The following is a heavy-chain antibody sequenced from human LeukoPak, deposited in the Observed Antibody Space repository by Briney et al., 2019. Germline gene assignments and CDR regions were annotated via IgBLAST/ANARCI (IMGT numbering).Heavy chain of an antibody. CDR3: ARENCSGGSCTFDY. CDR2: IYYSGST. J-gene: IGHJ4*02. Sequence: TSETLSLTCTVSGGSISSYYWSWIRQPPGKGLEWIGYIYYSGSTNYNPSLKSRVTISVETSKNQFSLKLSSATAADTAVYYCARENCSGGSCTFDYWGQGTLVTVSS. D-gene: IGHD2-15*01. V-gene: IGHV4-59*01. CDR1: GGSISSYY.